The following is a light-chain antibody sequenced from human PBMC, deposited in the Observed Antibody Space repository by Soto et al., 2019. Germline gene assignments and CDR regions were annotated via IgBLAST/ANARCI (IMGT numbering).Light chain of an antibody. CDR1: QGIGVY. J-gene: IGKJ4*01. Sequence: DIQMTQSPSSLSASLGDRVTITCRASQGIGVYLAWFQQKPGNVPKLLIYAASTLQSGGPSRFSGSGSGTDFTLTISSLQPEDVATYDCQKYNSAPLTFGGGTKVEIK. CDR2: AAS. CDR3: QKYNSAPLT. V-gene: IGKV1-27*01.